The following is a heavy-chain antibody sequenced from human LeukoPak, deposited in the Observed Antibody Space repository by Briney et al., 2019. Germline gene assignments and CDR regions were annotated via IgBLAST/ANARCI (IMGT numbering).Heavy chain of an antibody. J-gene: IGHJ4*02. D-gene: IGHD6-13*01. Sequence: AGGSLRLSCAASGFTFSNYNIHWVRQAPGKGLEWVSAISGSGGSTYYADSVKGRFTISRDNAKNSLYLQMNSLRAEDTAVYYCASLEAAAAGDYWGQGTLVTVSS. V-gene: IGHV3-23*01. CDR1: GFTFSNYN. CDR3: ASLEAAAAGDY. CDR2: ISGSGGST.